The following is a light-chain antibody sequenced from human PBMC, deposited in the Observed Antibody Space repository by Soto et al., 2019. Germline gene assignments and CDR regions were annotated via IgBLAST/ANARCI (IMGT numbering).Light chain of an antibody. CDR3: SSYTTNITPVV. V-gene: IGLV2-14*01. J-gene: IGLJ2*01. CDR2: EVT. Sequence: QSVLTQPASVSXSPGQSITISCTGTSGDIGGYNYVSWYQQHPGKAPKLLISEVTNRPSGVSNRFSGSKSGNTASLTISGLQAEDEADYYCSSYTTNITPVVFGGGTKVTVL. CDR1: SGDIGGYNY.